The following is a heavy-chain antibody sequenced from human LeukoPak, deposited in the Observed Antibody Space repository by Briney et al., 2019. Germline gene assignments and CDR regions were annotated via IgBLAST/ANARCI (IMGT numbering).Heavy chain of an antibody. CDR2: IYYNGST. V-gene: IGHV4-31*03. CDR1: GGSISSGGYY. J-gene: IGHJ4*02. D-gene: IGHD3-10*01. CDR3: ARSTYYGSGSYD. Sequence: SQTLSLTCTVSGGSISSGGYYWSWIRQHPGKGLEWIGYIYYNGSTYYNPSLKSRVTISVDTSKNQFSLKLSSVTAADTAVYYCARSTYYGSGSYDWGQGTLVTVSS.